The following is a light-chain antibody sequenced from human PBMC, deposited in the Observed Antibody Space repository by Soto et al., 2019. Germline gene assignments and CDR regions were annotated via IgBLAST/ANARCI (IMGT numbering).Light chain of an antibody. CDR1: KLGDKY. CDR2: QDS. CDR3: QAWDSSVV. Sequence: SYELTQPPSVSVSPGQTASITCSGDKLGDKYVCWYQQKPGQSPVLVIYQDSKRPSGIPERFSGSNSGNTATLTISGTQAMDEADYYSQAWDSSVVFGGGTKLTVL. J-gene: IGLJ2*01. V-gene: IGLV3-1*01.